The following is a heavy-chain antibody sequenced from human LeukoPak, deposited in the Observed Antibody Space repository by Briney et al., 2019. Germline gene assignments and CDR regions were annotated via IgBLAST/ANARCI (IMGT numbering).Heavy chain of an antibody. CDR2: ISGSGGST. J-gene: IGHJ4*02. D-gene: IGHD2-2*02. Sequence: GGSLRLSCAASGFTFSSYGTSWVRQPPGKGLEWVSAISGSGGSTYYADSVTARFTISRDHSKNTLYLQMNSLSAEDAAVYYCAKGNSASCYSAFDHWGQGTLVTVSS. V-gene: IGHV3-23*01. CDR1: GFTFSSYG. CDR3: AKGNSASCYSAFDH.